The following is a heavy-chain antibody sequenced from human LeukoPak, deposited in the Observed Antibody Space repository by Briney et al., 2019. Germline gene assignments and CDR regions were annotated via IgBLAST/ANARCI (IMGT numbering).Heavy chain of an antibody. J-gene: IGHJ4*02. CDR1: GFTFDDYA. CDR3: AKDQIQLWSFDY. CDR2: ISGDGVST. Sequence: SGGSLRLSCAAPGFTFDDYAMHWVRQAPGKGLEWVSLISGDGVSTYYADSVKGRFTISRDNSKNSLYLQMNSLRTEDTALYYCAKDQIQLWSFDYWGQGTLVTVSS. V-gene: IGHV3-43*02. D-gene: IGHD5-18*01.